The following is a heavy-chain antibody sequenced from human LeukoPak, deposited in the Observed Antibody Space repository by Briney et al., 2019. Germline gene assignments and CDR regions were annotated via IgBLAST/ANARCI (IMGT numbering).Heavy chain of an antibody. CDR2: MSYSGAT. CDR1: GGSISSSSYH. Sequence: SETLSLTCTVSGGSISSSSYHSGWIRHSPGEGLQWITSMSYSGATYYNPSLQSRVTISVDTSKNQFSLKLYSVTAADTAVYYCARHCRAVLVVPVARGDYFDYLGQGTLVTVSS. V-gene: IGHV4-39*01. J-gene: IGHJ4*02. CDR3: ARHCRAVLVVPVARGDYFDY. D-gene: IGHD2-2*01.